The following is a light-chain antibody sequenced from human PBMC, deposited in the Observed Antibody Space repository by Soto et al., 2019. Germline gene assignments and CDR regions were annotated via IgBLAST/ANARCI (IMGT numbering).Light chain of an antibody. J-gene: IGKJ1*01. CDR3: LQHNSYPPT. Sequence: DIQMTQSPSTLSASVGDRVTITCRASQSISSWLAWYQQKPGKAPKLLIYDASSLESGVPSRFSGSGSGTGFTLTISSLQPEDFATYYCLQHNSYPPTFGQGTKVDIK. CDR1: QSISSW. CDR2: DAS. V-gene: IGKV1-5*01.